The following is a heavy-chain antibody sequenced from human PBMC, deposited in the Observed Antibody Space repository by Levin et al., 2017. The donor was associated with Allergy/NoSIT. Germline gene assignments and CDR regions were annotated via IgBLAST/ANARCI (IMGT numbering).Heavy chain of an antibody. J-gene: IGHJ4*02. D-gene: IGHD6-13*01. CDR3: ARGGREWGAIAALDY. CDR1: GGTFSSYA. Sequence: SVKVSCKASGGTFSSYAISWVRQAPGQGLEWMGGIIPIFGTANYAQKFQGRVTITADESTSTAYMELSSLRSEDTAVYYCARGGREWGAIAALDYWGQGTLVTVSS. V-gene: IGHV1-69*13. CDR2: IIPIFGTA.